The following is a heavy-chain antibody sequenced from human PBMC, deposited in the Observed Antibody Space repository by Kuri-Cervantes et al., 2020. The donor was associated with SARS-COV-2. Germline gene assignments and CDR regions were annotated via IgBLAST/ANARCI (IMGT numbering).Heavy chain of an antibody. D-gene: IGHD4-11*01. Sequence: LSLTCAASGFTFSSYAMSWVRQAPGKGLEWVSAISGSGGSTYYADSVKGRFTISRDNSKNTLYLQMNSLRAEDTAVYYCAKDGVTTYWYFDLWGRGTLVTVSS. V-gene: IGHV3-23*01. J-gene: IGHJ2*01. CDR2: ISGSGGST. CDR1: GFTFSSYA. CDR3: AKDGVTTYWYFDL.